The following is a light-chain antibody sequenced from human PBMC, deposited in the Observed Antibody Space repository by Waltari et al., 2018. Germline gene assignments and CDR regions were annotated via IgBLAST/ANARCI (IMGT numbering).Light chain of an antibody. V-gene: IGKV3-15*01. CDR2: GAS. CDR1: QSVRSN. Sequence: EIVMTQCPATLSVSPGERATLSCRASQSVRSNLAWYQQKPGHAPRLLISGASTRATGIPARFSGSGSGTEFTLTISSLQSEDFAVYYCQQYNNWPPWTFGQGTKVEIK. CDR3: QQYNNWPPWT. J-gene: IGKJ1*01.